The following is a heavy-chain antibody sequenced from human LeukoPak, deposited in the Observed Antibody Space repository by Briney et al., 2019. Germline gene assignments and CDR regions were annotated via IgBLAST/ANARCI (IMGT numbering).Heavy chain of an antibody. CDR1: GYTFSSDG. Sequence: ASVKVSCKAPGYTFSSDGITWVRQAPGQGLEWMGWISLYDVNTNYAQKFQGRVTMTTDSSTNTAYMELRSLRSDDTAIYYCAGDVEKSTRGLHHWGQGTLVTVSS. CDR2: ISLYDVNT. V-gene: IGHV1-18*01. CDR3: AGDVEKSTRGLHH. D-gene: IGHD5-24*01. J-gene: IGHJ4*02.